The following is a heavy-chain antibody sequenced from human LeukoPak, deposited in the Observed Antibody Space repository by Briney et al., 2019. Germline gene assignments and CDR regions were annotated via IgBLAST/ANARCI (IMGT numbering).Heavy chain of an antibody. CDR2: INPSSAAT. CDR3: ARDIGPGAVFDY. V-gene: IGHV1-2*02. J-gene: IGHJ4*02. D-gene: IGHD2-15*01. CDR1: GYSFTGYS. Sequence: GASVKVSCKASGYSFTGYSIHWWRQAPGQGLEWMGWINPSSAATHYPEKFQGRVTMTRDTSISTVYVELSRLTTDDTAFFYCARDIGPGAVFDYWGQGTLVPASS.